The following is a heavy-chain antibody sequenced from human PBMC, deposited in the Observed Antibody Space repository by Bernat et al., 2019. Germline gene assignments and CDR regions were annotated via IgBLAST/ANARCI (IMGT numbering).Heavy chain of an antibody. Sequence: QVQLQESGPGLVKPSQTLSLTCTVSGGSISSGGYYWSWIRQHPGKGLEWIGYIYYSGSTYYNPSLKSRVTISVDMSKNQFSLKLSSVTAADTAVYYCARGPPIAAAGTRRPDYYYYYMDVWGKGTTVTVSS. V-gene: IGHV4-31*03. D-gene: IGHD6-13*01. CDR3: ARGPPIAAAGTRRPDYYYYYMDV. CDR2: IYYSGST. J-gene: IGHJ6*03. CDR1: GGSISSGGYY.